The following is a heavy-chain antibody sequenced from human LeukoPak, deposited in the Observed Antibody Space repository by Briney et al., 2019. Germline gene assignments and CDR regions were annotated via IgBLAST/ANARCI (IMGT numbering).Heavy chain of an antibody. V-gene: IGHV3-23*01. CDR1: GFTFSTYA. J-gene: IGHJ6*03. CDR2: IVGSGGSTTGTT. CDR3: AKVDWLLPTYYYYYYMDV. D-gene: IGHD2-15*01. Sequence: GGSLRLSCAASGFTFSTYAMNRVRQAPGKGLEWVSAIVGSGGSTTGTTYYADSVKGRFTISRDNSKNAMFPQMNSLRADDTAVYYCAKVDWLLPTYYYYYYMDVWGKGTTVTVSS.